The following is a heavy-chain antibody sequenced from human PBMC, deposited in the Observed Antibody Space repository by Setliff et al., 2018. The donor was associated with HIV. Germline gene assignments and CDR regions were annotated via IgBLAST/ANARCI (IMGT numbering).Heavy chain of an antibody. CDR2: INAGNGNT. J-gene: IGHJ4*02. V-gene: IGHV1-3*01. CDR1: GYTFTSYA. CDR3: ARASHSGPSSNGWYPYYFDY. Sequence: ASVKVSCKASGYTFTSYAMHWVRQAPGQRLEWMGWINAGNGNTKYSQKFQGRVTITRDESTSTAYMELSSLRSEDTAVYYCARASHSGPSSNGWYPYYFDYWGQGTLVTVSS. D-gene: IGHD6-19*01.